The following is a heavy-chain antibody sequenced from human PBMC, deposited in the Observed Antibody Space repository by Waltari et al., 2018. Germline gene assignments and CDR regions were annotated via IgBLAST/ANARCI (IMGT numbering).Heavy chain of an antibody. V-gene: IGHV3-64*04. CDR1: GFTFSSYA. CDR2: INRGGVST. J-gene: IGHJ6*02. Sequence: VQLVETGGGLVQTGGSLRLSCAAYGFTFSSYAMQWVRQAPGKGLECISAINRGGVSTYYADSVKGRFTISRDNSKNTLSLQMNSLRAEDTAVYYCAKGDYYGLDSWGQGVVVTVSS. CDR3: AKGDYYGLDS.